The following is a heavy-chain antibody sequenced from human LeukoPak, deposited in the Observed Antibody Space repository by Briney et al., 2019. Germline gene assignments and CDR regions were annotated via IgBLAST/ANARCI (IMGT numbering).Heavy chain of an antibody. V-gene: IGHV5-51*01. CDR3: ARQGITIFGVVTEFGP. CDR2: IYPGDSDT. Sequence: GESLKISCKASGYSFTSYWIGWVRQMPGKGLVWMGIIYPGDSDTRYSPSFQGQVTISADKSISTAYLQWSSLKASDTAMYYCARQGITIFGVVTEFGPWGQGTLVTVSS. D-gene: IGHD3-3*01. CDR1: GYSFTSYW. J-gene: IGHJ5*02.